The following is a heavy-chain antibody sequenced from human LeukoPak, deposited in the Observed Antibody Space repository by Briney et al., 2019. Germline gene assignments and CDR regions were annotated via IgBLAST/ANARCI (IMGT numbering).Heavy chain of an antibody. CDR3: ERAGGSGDAFDI. CDR1: GGSISGYH. J-gene: IGHJ3*02. CDR2: IYYSGST. Sequence: SETLSLTCTVSGGSISGYHWSWIRQPPGKGLEWIGYIYYSGSTNYNPSLKSRVTISVDTSKNQFSLKLTSVAAADTAGYYCERAGGSGDAFDIWGQGTMVTVSS. V-gene: IGHV4-59*12. D-gene: IGHD3-10*01.